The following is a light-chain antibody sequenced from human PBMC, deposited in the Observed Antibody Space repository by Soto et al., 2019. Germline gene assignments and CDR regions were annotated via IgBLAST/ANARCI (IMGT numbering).Light chain of an antibody. J-gene: IGKJ1*01. V-gene: IGKV3-15*01. CDR2: GAS. Sequence: EIVMTQSPATLSVSPGERATLSCRASQSVSSNLAWYQQKPGQAPRLLIYGASTRATGIPARFSGSRSGTEFTLTISSLQSEDFAVYYCQQYNNWPGTFGQGTKVEI. CDR3: QQYNNWPGT. CDR1: QSVSSN.